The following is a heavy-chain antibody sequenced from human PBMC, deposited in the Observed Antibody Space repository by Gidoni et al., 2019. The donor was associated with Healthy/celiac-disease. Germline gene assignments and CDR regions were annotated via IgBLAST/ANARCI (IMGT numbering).Heavy chain of an antibody. CDR2: ISSSSSYT. J-gene: IGHJ4*02. Sequence: QVQLVESGGGLVTPGGSLRCACAASGFTFSDYYMSCIRQAPGKGLEWVSYISSSSSYTNYADSVKGRFTISRDNAKNSLYLQMNSLRAEDTAVYYCASGGGNPGEDYWGQGTLVTVSS. D-gene: IGHD2-15*01. CDR1: GFTFSDYY. CDR3: ASGGGNPGEDY. V-gene: IGHV3-11*06.